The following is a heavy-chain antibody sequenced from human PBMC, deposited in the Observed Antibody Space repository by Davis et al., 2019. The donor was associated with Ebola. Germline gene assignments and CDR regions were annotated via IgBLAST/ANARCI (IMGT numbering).Heavy chain of an antibody. V-gene: IGHV4-34*01. Sequence: PSETLSLTCAVYGGSFSGYYWSWIRQPPGKGLEWIGEINHSGSTNYNPSLKSRVTISVDTSKNQFSLKLSSVTAADTAVYYCARDRNIVVVPAATEHYYVDVWGKGTTVTVSS. CDR2: INHSGST. CDR3: ARDRNIVVVPAATEHYYVDV. J-gene: IGHJ6*03. D-gene: IGHD2-2*01. CDR1: GGSFSGYY.